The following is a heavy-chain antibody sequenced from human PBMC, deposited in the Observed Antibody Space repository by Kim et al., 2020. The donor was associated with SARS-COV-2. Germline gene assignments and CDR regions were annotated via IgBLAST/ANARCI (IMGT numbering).Heavy chain of an antibody. D-gene: IGHD3-3*01. J-gene: IGHJ4*02. V-gene: IGHV1-18*01. CDR3: ARVEGLRFLEWTENF. CDR2: ITTYTGHT. Sequence: ASVKVSCKASGYTFSRYAISWVRQAPGQGLEWMGWITTYTGHTNYAQSLQGRVDMTADISTNTAYMELTNLTYGDTAVYFCARVEGLRFLEWTENFWGEPTLITVSA. CDR1: GYTFSRYA.